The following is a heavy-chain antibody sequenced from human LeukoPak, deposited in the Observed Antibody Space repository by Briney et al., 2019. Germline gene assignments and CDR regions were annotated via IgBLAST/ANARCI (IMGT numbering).Heavy chain of an antibody. CDR3: AREPPSDERGGSCYSCGY. J-gene: IGHJ4*02. D-gene: IGHD2-15*01. CDR1: GYTFTSYG. CDR2: ISAYNGNT. Sequence: GASVKVSCKASGYTFTSYGISWVRQAPGQGLEWMGWISAYNGNTNYAQKFQGRVTMTTDTSTSTAYMELRSLRSDDTAVYYCAREPPSDERGGSCYSCGYWGQGTLVTVSS. V-gene: IGHV1-18*01.